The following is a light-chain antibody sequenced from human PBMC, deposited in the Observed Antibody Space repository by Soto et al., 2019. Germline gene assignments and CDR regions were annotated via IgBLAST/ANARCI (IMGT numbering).Light chain of an antibody. V-gene: IGKV1-5*03. J-gene: IGKJ1*01. CDR2: KAS. CDR1: QSVDTC. Sequence: DIQMTQSPSTLSASVGDRVTITCRASQSVDTCLAWYQQKPGKAPHLLIYKASSLETGVPSRFSGSGSVTEFTLTICSLQPDDFATYYCQQVYRYPWTFGQGNKVEIK. CDR3: QQVYRYPWT.